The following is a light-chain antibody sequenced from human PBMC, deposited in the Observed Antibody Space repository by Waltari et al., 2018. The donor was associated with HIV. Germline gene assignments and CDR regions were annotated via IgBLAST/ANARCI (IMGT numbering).Light chain of an antibody. Sequence: QSVLTQPPSVSGAPGQRVTLSCTGDNSHIRNHEIHWYQQFPGPAPQLLIYNTNNRPAGVPDRFSGSKSGTSASLAITGLQAEDEADYYCQSSDNTLSGSVFGGGTKLTVL. CDR3: QSSDNTLSGSV. CDR2: NTN. CDR1: NSHIRNHE. V-gene: IGLV1-40*01. J-gene: IGLJ2*01.